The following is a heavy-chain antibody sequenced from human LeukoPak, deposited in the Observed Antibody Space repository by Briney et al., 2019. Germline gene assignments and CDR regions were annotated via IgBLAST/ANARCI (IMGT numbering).Heavy chain of an antibody. V-gene: IGHV4-34*01. CDR1: GGSFSGYY. CDR3: ARGWWDYYDSSFDY. D-gene: IGHD3-22*01. CDR2: INHSGST. J-gene: IGHJ4*02. Sequence: SETLSLTCAVYGGSFSGYYWNWIRQPPGKGLEWIGEINHSGSTNYNPSLKSRVTISVDTSKNQFSLKLSSVTAADTAVYYCARGWWDYYDSSFDYWGQGTLVTVSS.